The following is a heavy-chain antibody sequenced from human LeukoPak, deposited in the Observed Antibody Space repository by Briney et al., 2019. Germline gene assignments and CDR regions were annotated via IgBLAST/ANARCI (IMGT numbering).Heavy chain of an antibody. D-gene: IGHD3-9*01. Sequence: GGSLRLSCAASGLIFRSYAMSWVRQAPGKGLEWVSAISGSGGAIDYADPVKGRFTISRDNSKNTMDLQMNSLRAEDTAVYYCAKDLYYDLLMGTFDHWGQGTLVTVSS. CDR3: AKDLYYDLLMGTFDH. CDR2: ISGSGGAI. J-gene: IGHJ4*02. CDR1: GLIFRSYA. V-gene: IGHV3-23*01.